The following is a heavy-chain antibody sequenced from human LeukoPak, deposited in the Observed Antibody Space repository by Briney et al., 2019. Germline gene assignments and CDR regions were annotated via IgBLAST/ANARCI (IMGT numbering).Heavy chain of an antibody. J-gene: IGHJ5*02. D-gene: IGHD6-19*01. Sequence: PSETLSLTCTVSGRSISSLNYHWTWIRQPAGKGLELIGRIYTSGSTNYSPSFKSRVTISIDTSKNQFSLKLSSVTAADTAVYYCARDPGGSGPASWGPGTLVTVSS. CDR3: ARDPGGSGPAS. CDR2: IYTSGST. CDR1: GRSISSLNYH. V-gene: IGHV4-61*02.